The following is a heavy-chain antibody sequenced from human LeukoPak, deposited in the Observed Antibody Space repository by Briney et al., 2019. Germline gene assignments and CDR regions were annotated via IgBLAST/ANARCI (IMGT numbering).Heavy chain of an antibody. J-gene: IGHJ6*02. V-gene: IGHV3-48*01. D-gene: IGHD1-1*01. CDR3: AKGISTTYYYGMDV. CDR2: ISSSSSTI. CDR1: GFTFSSYS. Sequence: GGSLRLSCAASGFTFSSYSMNWVRQAPGKGLEWVSYISSSSSTIYYADSVKGRFTISRDNSKNTLYLQMNSLRAEDTAVYYCAKGISTTYYYGMDVWGQGTTVTVSS.